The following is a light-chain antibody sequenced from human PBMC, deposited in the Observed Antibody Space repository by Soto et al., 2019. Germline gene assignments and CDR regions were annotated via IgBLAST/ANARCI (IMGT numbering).Light chain of an antibody. Sequence: IVLTQSPGTLSFSPGERATLSFRTSQSVSNTYVAWYQQKPGQAPRLLIYDTSSRVTGIPDRFSGSGSGTDFTLTISRLEPEDFAVFYCQQYGTSEIIFGQGTRLEIK. CDR1: QSVSNTY. V-gene: IGKV3-20*01. J-gene: IGKJ5*01. CDR3: QQYGTSEII. CDR2: DTS.